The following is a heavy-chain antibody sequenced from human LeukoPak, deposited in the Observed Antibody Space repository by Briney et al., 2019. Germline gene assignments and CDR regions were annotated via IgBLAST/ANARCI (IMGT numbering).Heavy chain of an antibody. CDR3: ARAGIVVVPAAIRGRNWFDP. J-gene: IGHJ5*02. Sequence: SVKVSCKASGGTFSSYAISWVRQAPGQGLEWMGRIIPILGIANYAQKFQGRVTITADKSTSTAYMELSSLRSEDTAVYYCARAGIVVVPAAIRGRNWFDPWGQGTLVTVSS. CDR1: GGTFSSYA. CDR2: IIPILGIA. V-gene: IGHV1-69*04. D-gene: IGHD2-2*02.